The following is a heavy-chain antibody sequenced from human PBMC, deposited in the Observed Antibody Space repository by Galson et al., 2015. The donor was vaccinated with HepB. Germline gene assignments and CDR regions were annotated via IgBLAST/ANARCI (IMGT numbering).Heavy chain of an antibody. CDR1: GGTFSSYA. CDR3: ASDLPDSSGFRGD. D-gene: IGHD3-22*01. V-gene: IGHV1-69*13. J-gene: IGHJ4*02. CDR2: IIPIFGTA. Sequence: SVKVSCKASGGTFSSYAISWVRQAPGQGLEWMGGIIPIFGTANYAQKFQGRVTITADESTSTAYVELSSLRSEDTAVYYCASDLPDSSGFRGDWGQGTLVTVSS.